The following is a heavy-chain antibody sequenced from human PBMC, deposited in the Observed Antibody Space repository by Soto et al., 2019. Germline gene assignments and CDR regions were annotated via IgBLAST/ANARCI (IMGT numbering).Heavy chain of an antibody. Sequence: KTSETLSLTCTVSGGSIRTGVYFWTWIRQHPGKGLEWIGYIDYSGSTIYNPSLKSRVTMSVDTSKNQFSLKMSSVTAADTAVYYCARDNGGNSALDKWGQGTLVTVSS. V-gene: IGHV4-31*03. CDR1: GGSIRTGVYF. CDR3: ARDNGGNSALDK. D-gene: IGHD2-21*01. CDR2: IDYSGST. J-gene: IGHJ4*02.